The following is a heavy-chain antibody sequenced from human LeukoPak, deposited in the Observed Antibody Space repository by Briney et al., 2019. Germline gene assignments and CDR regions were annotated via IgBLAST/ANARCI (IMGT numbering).Heavy chain of an antibody. CDR2: IKQDGSEK. CDR3: ARDQLGYDSSGYYYYYFDY. CDR1: GFDFSFTW. V-gene: IGHV3-7*01. Sequence: GGSLRLSCAASGFDFSFTWMSWVRQAPGKGLEWVANIKQDGSEKYYVDSVKGRFTISRDNAKNSLYLQMNSLRAEDTAVYYCARDQLGYDSSGYYYYYFDYWGQGTLVTVSS. D-gene: IGHD3-22*01. J-gene: IGHJ4*02.